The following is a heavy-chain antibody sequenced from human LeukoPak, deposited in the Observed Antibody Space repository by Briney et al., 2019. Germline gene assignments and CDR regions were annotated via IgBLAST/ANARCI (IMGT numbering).Heavy chain of an antibody. J-gene: IGHJ4*02. V-gene: IGHV4-61*02. CDR3: ARGYSYTNFDY. D-gene: IGHD5-18*01. CDR1: GGSISSGGYY. CDR2: IYGSGTT. Sequence: SETLSLTCAVSGGSISSGGYYWSWIRQPAGEGLEWIGRIYGSGTTNYNPSLKSRVTISLDASENQFSLKLSSVTAADTAVYYCARGYSYTNFDYWGQGTPVTVSS.